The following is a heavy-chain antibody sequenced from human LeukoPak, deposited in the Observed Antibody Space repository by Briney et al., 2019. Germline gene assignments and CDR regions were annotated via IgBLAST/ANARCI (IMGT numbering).Heavy chain of an antibody. J-gene: IGHJ3*02. D-gene: IGHD4-11*01. Sequence: PTGGSLRLSCAASGFTFSSYAMSWVRQAPGKGLEWVSIIYSGGSTYYADSVKGRFTISRDNSKNTLYLQMNSLRAEDTAVYYCAKVYSDDAFDIWGQGTMVTVSS. CDR2: IIYSGGST. V-gene: IGHV3-23*03. CDR3: AKVYSDDAFDI. CDR1: GFTFSSYA.